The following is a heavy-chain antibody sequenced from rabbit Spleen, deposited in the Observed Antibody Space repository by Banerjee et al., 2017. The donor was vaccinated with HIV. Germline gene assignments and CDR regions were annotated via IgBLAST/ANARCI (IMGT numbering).Heavy chain of an antibody. CDR3: ARDSGSSFSSYGMDL. J-gene: IGHJ6*01. V-gene: IGHV1S45*01. CDR1: GFSFSSSYY. CDR2: IYAGSSGNT. Sequence: QEQLVESGGGLVQPGGSLTLTCTASGFSFSSSYYMCWVRQAPGKGLEWIACIYAGSSGNTYSATWAKGRFTISKTSSTTVTLQMTSLTAADTATYFCARDSGSSFSSYGMDLWGPGTLVTVS. D-gene: IGHD8-1*01.